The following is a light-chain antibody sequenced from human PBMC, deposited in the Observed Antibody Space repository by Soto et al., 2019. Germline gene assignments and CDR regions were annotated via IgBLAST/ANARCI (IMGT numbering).Light chain of an antibody. CDR1: SSDVGGYNF. Sequence: QSALTQPPSASGSPGQSVTISCTGTSSDVGGYNFVSWYQHHPGKAPKLMIYEVSKRPSGVPDRFSGSKSGNTASLTVSGLQADDEADYYCTSYAGSNIPVVFGGGTKLTVL. V-gene: IGLV2-8*01. CDR3: TSYAGSNIPVV. J-gene: IGLJ2*01. CDR2: EVS.